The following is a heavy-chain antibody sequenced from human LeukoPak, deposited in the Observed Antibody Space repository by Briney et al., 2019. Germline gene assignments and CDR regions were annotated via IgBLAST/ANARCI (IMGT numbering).Heavy chain of an antibody. V-gene: IGHV3-53*04. CDR3: VRGRYISSHYVGDY. Sequence: PGGSLRLSCAASGFTVSSNYMSWVRQAPGKGLEWVSVIYSGGSTYYADSVKGRFTISRHNSKNTLYLQMNSLRAEDTAVYYCVRGRYISSHYVGDYWGQGTLATVSS. J-gene: IGHJ4*02. D-gene: IGHD2-2*02. CDR2: IYSGGST. CDR1: GFTVSSNY.